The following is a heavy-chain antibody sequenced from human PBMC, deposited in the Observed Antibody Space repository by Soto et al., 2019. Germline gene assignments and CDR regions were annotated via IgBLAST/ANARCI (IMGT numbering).Heavy chain of an antibody. D-gene: IGHD1-26*01. V-gene: IGHV4-4*02. CDR3: AKMVRATLVDY. CDR1: GAPISSTSSYDW. J-gene: IGHJ4*02. Sequence: QVQLQESGPGLVKPSGTLSLTCSVSGAPISSTSSYDWWSWVRQPPGKGLEWIGEIYHSGSTNYNPSLKRRVTMSVDKSRNQFSLRLSSLTAADTAVYYCAKMVRATLVDYWGQGTLVTVSS. CDR2: IYHSGST.